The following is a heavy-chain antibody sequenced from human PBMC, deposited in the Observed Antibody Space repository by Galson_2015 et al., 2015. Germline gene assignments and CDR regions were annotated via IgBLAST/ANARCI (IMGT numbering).Heavy chain of an antibody. D-gene: IGHD6-13*01. V-gene: IGHV1-8*01. J-gene: IGHJ4*02. Sequence: SVKVSCKASGYTFTSYDINWVRQATGQGLEWMGWMNPSSGNTGYAQKFQGRVTMTRNTSISTAYMELSSLRSEDTAVYYCARGSRAELLAAAGYFDYWGQGTLVTVSS. CDR3: ARGSRAELLAAAGYFDY. CDR2: MNPSSGNT. CDR1: GYTFTSYD.